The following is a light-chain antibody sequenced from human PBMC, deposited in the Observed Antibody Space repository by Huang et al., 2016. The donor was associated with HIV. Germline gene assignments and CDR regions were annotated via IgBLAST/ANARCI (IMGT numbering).Light chain of an antibody. Sequence: DIQMAQSPSTLSASVGDRVTITCRASQTINSWFAWYQQKPGKAPNLLIYKASTLETGGPARFSGSGYGTEFTLTLSSLQPDDFATDYCQQYSSYSTFGQGTKVEMK. J-gene: IGKJ1*01. CDR3: QQYSSYST. CDR1: QTINSW. V-gene: IGKV1-5*03. CDR2: KAS.